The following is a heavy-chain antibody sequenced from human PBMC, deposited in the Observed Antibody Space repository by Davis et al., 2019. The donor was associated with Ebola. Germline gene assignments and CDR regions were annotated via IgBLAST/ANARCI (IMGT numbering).Heavy chain of an antibody. J-gene: IGHJ6*02. CDR2: ISYGGNNK. CDR3: ARESWYCRTTSCYHYYYYGMDV. D-gene: IGHD2-2*01. CDR1: GFTFSSYA. V-gene: IGHV3-30-3*01. Sequence: PGGSLRLSCAASGFTFSSYAMHWVRQAPGKGLEWVAVISYGGNNKYYAASVKGRFTISRDNSKNTLYLQMNSLRAEDTAVYYCARESWYCRTTSCYHYYYYGMDVWGQGTTVTVSS.